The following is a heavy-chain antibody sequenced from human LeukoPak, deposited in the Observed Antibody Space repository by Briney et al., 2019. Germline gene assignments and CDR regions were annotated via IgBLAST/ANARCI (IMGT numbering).Heavy chain of an antibody. D-gene: IGHD6-19*01. Sequence: PSETLSLTCTVSGGSISSYYWSWIRQPPGKGLEWIGYFYYSGSTNYNPSLKSRVTISVDTSKNQFSLKLSSVIAADTAVYYCARDKRVAVAGTYIYYYYMDVWGNGTTVTISS. CDR1: GGSISSYY. J-gene: IGHJ6*03. V-gene: IGHV4-59*01. CDR3: ARDKRVAVAGTYIYYYYMDV. CDR2: FYYSGST.